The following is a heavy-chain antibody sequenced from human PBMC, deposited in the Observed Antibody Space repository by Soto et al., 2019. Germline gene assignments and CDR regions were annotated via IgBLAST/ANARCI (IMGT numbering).Heavy chain of an antibody. D-gene: IGHD3-10*01. J-gene: IGHJ4*02. CDR3: ARELPPIDY. Sequence: ASVKVSCKTSGYTFINYGISWVRQAPGQGPERMGWISAYNDNTNYAQKFQGRVTMTTDTSTSTAYMELRSLRSDDTAVYYCARELPPIDYWGQGTLVTVSS. V-gene: IGHV1-18*01. CDR2: ISAYNDNT. CDR1: GYTFINYG.